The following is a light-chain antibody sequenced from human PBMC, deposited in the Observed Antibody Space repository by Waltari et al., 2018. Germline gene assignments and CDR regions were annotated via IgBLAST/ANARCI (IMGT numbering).Light chain of an antibody. J-gene: IGKJ4*01. V-gene: IGKV1-9*01. CDR1: QGISSY. CDR3: QQIKNYPPLT. Sequence: IQLTHSPSSLSSSVGDRVTITYRAGQGISSYLAWYQQTPGKAPNLLIYPASTLQSGGPSRFSASGSETDCTLTISSLQPEDFAPDYSQQIKNYPPLTFGGGTTVESK. CDR2: PAS.